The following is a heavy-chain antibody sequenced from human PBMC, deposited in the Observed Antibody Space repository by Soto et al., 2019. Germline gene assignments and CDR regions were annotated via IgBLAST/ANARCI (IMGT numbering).Heavy chain of an antibody. CDR3: ARVIVRTSYYDSSGYYFNY. CDR2: IYSGGST. V-gene: IGHV3-66*01. J-gene: IGHJ4*02. D-gene: IGHD3-22*01. CDR1: GFTVSSIY. Sequence: EVQLVESGGGLVQPGGSLRLSCAASGFTVSSIYMSWVRQAPGKVLEWVSVIYSGGSTYYADSVKGRFTISRDNSKNTLYLQMNSLRAEDTAVYYCARVIVRTSYYDSSGYYFNYWGQGTLVTVSS.